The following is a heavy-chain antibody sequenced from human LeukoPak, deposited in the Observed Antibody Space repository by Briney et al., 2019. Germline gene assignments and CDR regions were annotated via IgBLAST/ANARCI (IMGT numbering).Heavy chain of an antibody. CDR1: GFTFSSYG. J-gene: IGHJ6*03. CDR3: AKQGGSLTEVGYYMDV. CDR2: IRSDGTSK. V-gene: IGHV3-30*02. D-gene: IGHD1-26*01. Sequence: PGGSLRLSCAASGFTFSSYGMHWVRQAPGKGLEWVAFIRSDGTSKYYTDSVKGRFTISRDNSKNTLYLQMSSLGVEDTAVYYCAKQGGSLTEVGYYMDVWGKGTTVTVSS.